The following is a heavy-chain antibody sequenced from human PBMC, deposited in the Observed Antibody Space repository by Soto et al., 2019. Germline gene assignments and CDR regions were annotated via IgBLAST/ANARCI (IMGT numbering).Heavy chain of an antibody. D-gene: IGHD3-22*01. Sequence: QVQPQQWGTGLLKPSETLSLTCAVYGGSFSTYYWSWIRQPPGKGLEWLGEINHRGNTQYNPPVRSRGTLSFDKSKNQFPLKLPSVTAANPAVYYCFVWLGSNWLDPWGQGNLVTVSS. J-gene: IGHJ5*02. CDR2: INHRGNT. CDR1: GGSFSTYY. CDR3: FVWLGSNWLDP. V-gene: IGHV4-34*01.